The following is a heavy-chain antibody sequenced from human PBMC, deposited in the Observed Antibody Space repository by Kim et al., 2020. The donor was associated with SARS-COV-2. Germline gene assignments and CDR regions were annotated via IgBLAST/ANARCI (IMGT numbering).Heavy chain of an antibody. J-gene: IGHJ4*02. CDR2: K. Sequence: KYDADSVTCRFTISRDNSKHTLYLQMNSLRAEDTAGYYCAKDQGSGTYNYCGQGTLVTVSS. CDR3: AKDQGSGTYNY. D-gene: IGHD3-10*01. V-gene: IGHV3-30*02.